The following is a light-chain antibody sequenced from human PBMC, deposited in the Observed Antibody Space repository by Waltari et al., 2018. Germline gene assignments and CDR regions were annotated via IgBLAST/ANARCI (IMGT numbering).Light chain of an antibody. J-gene: IGLJ3*02. V-gene: IGLV1-44*01. CDR1: ASNIGNNL. CDR3: AAWDDSLNGHWV. CDR2: RND. Sequence: QSVLTQPPSASGTPGQRVTISCSGRASNIGNNLVNWYQQFPGRAPKLLIYRNDRRPSGVPDRFSGSKSCTSASLAISGLQSEDDADYCCAAWDDSLNGHWVFGGGTKVTVL.